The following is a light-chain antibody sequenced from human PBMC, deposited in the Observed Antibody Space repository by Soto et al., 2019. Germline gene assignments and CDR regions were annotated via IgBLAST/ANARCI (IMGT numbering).Light chain of an antibody. CDR1: DSDVGLYNY. J-gene: IGLJ1*01. CDR2: EVS. CDR3: SSFTASSTLV. V-gene: IGLV2-14*01. Sequence: SALTQPASVSGSPGQSITISCTGTDSDVGLYNYVSWYQQSPGKAPQLVISEVSNRPSGVSDRFSGSKAGNTASLTISGLQPEDEADYYCSSFTASSTLVFGTGTKVTVL.